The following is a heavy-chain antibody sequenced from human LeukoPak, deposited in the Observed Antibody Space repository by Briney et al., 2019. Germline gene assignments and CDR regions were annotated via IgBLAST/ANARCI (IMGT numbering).Heavy chain of an antibody. CDR1: GGSFSGYY. Sequence: PSETLSLTCAVYGGSFSGYYWSWIRQPAGKGLEWIGRIYTSGSTNYNPSLKSRVTMSVDASKNQFSLKLSSVTAADTAVYYCARGEMHYYDSSGYYREDAFDIWGQGTMVTVSS. D-gene: IGHD3-22*01. J-gene: IGHJ3*02. V-gene: IGHV4-59*10. CDR2: IYTSGST. CDR3: ARGEMHYYDSSGYYREDAFDI.